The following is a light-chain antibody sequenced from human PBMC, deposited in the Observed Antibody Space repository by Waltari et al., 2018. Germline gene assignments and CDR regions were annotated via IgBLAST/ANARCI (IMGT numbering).Light chain of an antibody. CDR1: QSVSST. V-gene: IGKV3-15*01. Sequence: DILMTQSPATLSVSPGVGATLPYRARQSVSSTLAWYQQKPGHAPKLLIYGASTRATGIPARFRGSGSGTEFTLTSSRLQSEDFAVYYCQRYNNWPTFGQGTKVEIE. CDR2: GAS. J-gene: IGKJ1*01. CDR3: QRYNNWPT.